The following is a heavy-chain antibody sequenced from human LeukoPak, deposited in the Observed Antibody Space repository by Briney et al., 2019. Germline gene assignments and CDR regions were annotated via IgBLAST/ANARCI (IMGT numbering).Heavy chain of an antibody. CDR1: GFTFGDYV. CDR3: AKVASGSYYNWPFDY. V-gene: IGHV3-23*01. J-gene: IGHJ4*02. CDR2: ISGIDGST. D-gene: IGHD1-26*01. Sequence: PGGSLRLSCTASGFTFGDYVMSWVRQAPGKGLEWVSGISGIDGSTYYADSVKGRFTVSRDNSKNTLYLQMNSLRAEDTAVYYCAKVASGSYYNWPFDYWGQGTLVTVSS.